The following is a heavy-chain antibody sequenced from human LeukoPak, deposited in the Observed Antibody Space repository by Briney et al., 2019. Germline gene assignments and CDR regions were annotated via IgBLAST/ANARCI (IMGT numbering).Heavy chain of an antibody. Sequence: ASVKVSCKASGYTFTSYDINWVRQATGQGLEWMGWMNPNSGNTGYAQKFQGRVTITADESTSTAYMELSSLRSEDTAVYYCARAPRGQYYYDSSGYYPPDWFDPWGQGTLVTVSS. J-gene: IGHJ5*02. CDR2: MNPNSGNT. V-gene: IGHV1-8*01. D-gene: IGHD3-22*01. CDR3: ARAPRGQYYYDSSGYYPPDWFDP. CDR1: GYTFTSYD.